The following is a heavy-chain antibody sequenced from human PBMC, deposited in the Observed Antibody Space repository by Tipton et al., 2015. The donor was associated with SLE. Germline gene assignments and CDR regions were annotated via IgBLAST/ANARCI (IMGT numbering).Heavy chain of an antibody. CDR3: ARHRPPDSSGRGAFDI. CDR2: IYYSGST. V-gene: IGHV4-59*08. CDR1: GGSIISYY. D-gene: IGHD6-19*01. J-gene: IGHJ3*02. Sequence: TLSLTCTVSGGSIISYYWNWIRQPPGKGLEWIGYIYYSGSTNYNPSLKSRVTISVDTSKNQFSLKLSSVTAADTAVYYCARHRPPDSSGRGAFDIWGQGTMVTVSS.